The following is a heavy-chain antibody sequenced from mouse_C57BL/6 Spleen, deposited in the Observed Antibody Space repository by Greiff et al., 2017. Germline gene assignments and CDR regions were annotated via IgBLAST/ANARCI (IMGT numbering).Heavy chain of an antibody. CDR3: ARSWYGSRGGYFDV. D-gene: IGHD1-1*01. CDR1: GYTFTDYN. Sequence: EVQLQQSGPELVKPGASVKMSCKASGYTFTDYNMHWVKQSHGKSLEWIGYINPNNGGTSYNQKFKGKATLTVNKSSSTAYMELRSLTSEVSAVYYCARSWYGSRGGYFDVWGTGTTVTVSS. V-gene: IGHV1-22*01. J-gene: IGHJ1*03. CDR2: INPNNGGT.